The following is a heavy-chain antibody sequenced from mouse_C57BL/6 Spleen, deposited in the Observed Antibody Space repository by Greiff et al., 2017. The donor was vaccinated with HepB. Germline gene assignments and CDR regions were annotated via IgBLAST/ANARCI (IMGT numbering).Heavy chain of an antibody. V-gene: IGHV5-17*01. CDR1: GFTFSDYG. Sequence: EVMLVESGGGLVKPGGSLKLSCAASGFTFSDYGMHWVRQAPEKGLEWVAYISSGSSTIYYADTVKGRFTISRDNAKNTLFLQMTSLRSEDTAMYYCATMVTYYYAMDYWGQGTSVTVSS. J-gene: IGHJ4*01. D-gene: IGHD2-1*01. CDR3: ATMVTYYYAMDY. CDR2: ISSGSSTI.